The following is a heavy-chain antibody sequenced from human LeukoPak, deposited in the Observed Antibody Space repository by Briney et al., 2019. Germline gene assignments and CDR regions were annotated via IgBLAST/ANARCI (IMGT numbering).Heavy chain of an antibody. D-gene: IGHD3-22*01. J-gene: IGHJ5*02. CDR2: ISSNGGST. Sequence: PGGSLRLSCSASGFTFSSSAMHWVRQAPGKGLEYVSAISSNGGSTYYANSVKGRFTISRDNSKNTLYLQMGSLRAEDMAVYYCARGVNYYDSSGYYLNWFDPWGQGTLVTVSS. CDR1: GFTFSSSA. V-gene: IGHV3-64*01. CDR3: ARGVNYYDSSGYYLNWFDP.